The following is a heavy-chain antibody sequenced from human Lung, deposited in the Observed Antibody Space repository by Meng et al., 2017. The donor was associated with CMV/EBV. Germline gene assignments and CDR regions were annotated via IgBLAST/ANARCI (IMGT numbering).Heavy chain of an antibody. CDR3: VKGGGEKVTFDAMDV. J-gene: IGHJ6*02. D-gene: IGHD2-21*02. CDR2: ISGNSGFI. CDR1: GFTFDDFA. Sequence: SLRLXXAASGFTFDDFAMHWVRQSPGEGLEWVSGISGNSGFIGYADSVKGRFTISRDNARKSLSLEITTLRVEDTALYYCVKGGGEKVTFDAMDVWGQGTTVTVSS. V-gene: IGHV3-9*01.